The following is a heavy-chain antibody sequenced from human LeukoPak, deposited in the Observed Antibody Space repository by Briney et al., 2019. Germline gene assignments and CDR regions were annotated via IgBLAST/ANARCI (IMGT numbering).Heavy chain of an antibody. V-gene: IGHV5-51*01. D-gene: IGHD3-10*01. Sequence: GESLKISCKGSGCSFTSYWIGWVRQMPGKGLEWMGIIYPGDSDTRYSPSFQGQVTISADKSISTAYLQWSSLKASDTAMYYCARLEAYGSGSYYGDVDYWGQGTLVTVSS. J-gene: IGHJ4*02. CDR2: IYPGDSDT. CDR3: ARLEAYGSGSYYGDVDY. CDR1: GCSFTSYW.